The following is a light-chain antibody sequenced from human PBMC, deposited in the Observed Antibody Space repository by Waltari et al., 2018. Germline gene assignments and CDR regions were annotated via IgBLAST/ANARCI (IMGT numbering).Light chain of an antibody. V-gene: IGKV1-8*01. J-gene: IGKJ1*01. CDR2: VVS. Sequence: AIRVTQSPSSLSASTGDSVTITCRASQDIRTYLGWYQQKPGKAPKLLLYVVSTLQSGVPSRFSGSGSGTDFALHIQNLQSEDFATYFCQQYYAFPRTFGQGTRVEV. CDR1: QDIRTY. CDR3: QQYYAFPRT.